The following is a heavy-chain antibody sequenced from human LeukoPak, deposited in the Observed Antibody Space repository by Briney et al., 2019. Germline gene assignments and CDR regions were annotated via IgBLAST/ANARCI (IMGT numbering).Heavy chain of an antibody. Sequence: SVKVSCKASGGTFSSYTISWARQAPGQGLEWMGRIIPILGIANYAQKFQGRVTITADKSTSTAYMELSSLRSEDTAMYYCARAYSSGRGYYFDYWGQGTLVTVSS. V-gene: IGHV1-69*02. D-gene: IGHD6-19*01. CDR3: ARAYSSGRGYYFDY. CDR2: IIPILGIA. CDR1: GGTFSSYT. J-gene: IGHJ4*02.